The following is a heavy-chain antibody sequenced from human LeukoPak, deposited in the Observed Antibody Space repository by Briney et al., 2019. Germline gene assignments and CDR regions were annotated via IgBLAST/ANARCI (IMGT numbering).Heavy chain of an antibody. J-gene: IGHJ3*02. CDR3: ARGRLLLDTAMDHAFDI. CDR1: GYTFTSYD. CDR2: MNPNSGNT. V-gene: IGHV1-8*01. D-gene: IGHD5-18*01. Sequence: ASVKVSCKASGYTFTSYDINWVRQATEQGLEWMGWMNPNSGNTGYAQKFQGRVTMTRNTSISTAYMELSSLRSEDTAVYYCARGRLLLDTAMDHAFDIWGQGTMVTVSS.